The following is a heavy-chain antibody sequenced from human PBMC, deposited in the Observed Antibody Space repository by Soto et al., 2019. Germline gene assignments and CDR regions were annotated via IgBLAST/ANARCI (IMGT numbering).Heavy chain of an antibody. V-gene: IGHV4-39*01. CDR3: AGGDYYHSSGYYFYYYTMDV. D-gene: IGHD3-22*01. J-gene: IGHJ6*02. Sequence: SETLSLTCTVSGGSISSSSYYWGWIRQPPGKGLEWIGNVYYDGSTYYNPSLKSRVTISVETSKSQFSLKLSSVTAADTAVYYCAGGDYYHSSGYYFYYYTMDVWGQGTTVTVSS. CDR1: GGSISSSSYY. CDR2: VYYDGST.